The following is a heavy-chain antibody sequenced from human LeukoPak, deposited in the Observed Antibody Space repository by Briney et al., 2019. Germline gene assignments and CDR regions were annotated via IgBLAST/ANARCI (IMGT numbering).Heavy chain of an antibody. CDR2: INPNSGGT. V-gene: IGHV1-2*06. CDR3: ARAGDSSGYYKY. D-gene: IGHD3-22*01. CDR1: GYTFTGYY. J-gene: IGHJ4*02. Sequence: ASVKVSCKASGYTFTGYYMHWVRQAPGQGLEWMGQINPNSGGTNYAQKFQGRVTMTRDTSISTAYMELSRLRSDDTAVYYCARAGDSSGYYKYWGQGTLVTVSS.